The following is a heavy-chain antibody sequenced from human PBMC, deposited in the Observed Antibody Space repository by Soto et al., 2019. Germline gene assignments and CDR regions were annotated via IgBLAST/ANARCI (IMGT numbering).Heavy chain of an antibody. CDR2: ISGSGGST. CDR1: GFTFSSYA. V-gene: IGHV3-23*01. J-gene: IGHJ4*02. CDR3: ASRHHPVAAAATKIGSYPFDY. D-gene: IGHD6-13*01. Sequence: EVQLLESGGGLVQPGGSLRLSCAASGFTFSSYAMSWVRQAPGKGLEWVSAISGSGGSTYYADSVKGRFTISRDNSKNTLYLQMNSLRAEDTAVYYCASRHHPVAAAATKIGSYPFDYWGQGTLVTVSS.